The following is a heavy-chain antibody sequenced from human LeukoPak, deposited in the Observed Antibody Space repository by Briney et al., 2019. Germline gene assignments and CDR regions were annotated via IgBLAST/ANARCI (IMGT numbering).Heavy chain of an antibody. CDR1: GFTFSSYG. V-gene: IGHV3-30*02. D-gene: IGHD3-10*01. CDR2: IRYDGSNK. Sequence: GGSLRLSCAASGFTFSSYGMHWVRQAPGKGLEWVAFIRYDGSNKYYADSVKGRFTISRDNSKNTLYLQMNSLRAEDTAVYYCARVFYGSGSLYYYYYYMDVWGKGTTVTISS. J-gene: IGHJ6*03. CDR3: ARVFYGSGSLYYYYYYMDV.